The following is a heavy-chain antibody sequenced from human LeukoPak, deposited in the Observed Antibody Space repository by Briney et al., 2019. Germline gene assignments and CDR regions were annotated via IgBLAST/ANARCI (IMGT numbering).Heavy chain of an antibody. J-gene: IGHJ4*02. CDR3: ASADTDTAMAYFDY. V-gene: IGHV1-45*02. Sequence: SVKVSCKASGYTFTYRYLHWVRQAPGQALEWMGWITPFNGNTNYAQKFQDRVTITRDRSMSTAYMELSSLRSEDTAMYYCASADTDTAMAYFDYWGQGTLVTVSS. D-gene: IGHD5-18*01. CDR2: ITPFNGNT. CDR1: GYTFTYRY.